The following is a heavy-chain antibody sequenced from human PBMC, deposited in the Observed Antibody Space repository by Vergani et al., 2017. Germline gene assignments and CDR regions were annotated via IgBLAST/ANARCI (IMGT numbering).Heavy chain of an antibody. D-gene: IGHD1-26*01. Sequence: EVQLLESGGGLVQPGGSLRPSCAAPGFTFSSYALSWVRRAPGKGLEWVSAISGSGGSTDYAESVKGRFTISRDNSKNTLYLQMNSLGAEDTAVYYCAKSRGSYPRDFDYWGQGTLVTVSS. CDR3: AKSRGSYPRDFDY. CDR1: GFTFSSYA. J-gene: IGHJ4*02. CDR2: ISGSGGST. V-gene: IGHV3-23*01.